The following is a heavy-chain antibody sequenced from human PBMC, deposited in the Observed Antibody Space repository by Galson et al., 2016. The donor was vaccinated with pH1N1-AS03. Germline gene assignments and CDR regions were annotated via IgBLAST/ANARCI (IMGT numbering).Heavy chain of an antibody. CDR1: GFTFNEYA. CDR2: IIPIFGNT. J-gene: IGHJ4*02. Sequence: SVKVSCKASGFTFNEYAITWVRQAPGQGLEWMGGIIPIFGNTDYAQKVKGRITISTDKSKTTPYMELSSLRSEDTALYYCVKGDGGNNFDFWGQGTLVTVSS. CDR3: VKGDGGNNFDF. V-gene: IGHV1-69*05. D-gene: IGHD4-23*01.